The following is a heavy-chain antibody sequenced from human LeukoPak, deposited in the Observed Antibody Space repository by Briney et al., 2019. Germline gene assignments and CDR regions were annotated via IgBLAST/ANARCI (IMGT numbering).Heavy chain of an antibody. CDR3: ARSRRRLSFDF. CDR2: ISADAGTT. J-gene: IGHJ4*01. V-gene: IGHV3-64*02. D-gene: IGHD6-25*01. CDR1: GFNFSAYG. Sequence: ESLSLSCAAFGFNFSAYGLQCVRQPPAQRGVYITAISADAGTTFHDASVKSRFTISRDTSKNPLYLQLCSLSIDDSAFYYCARSRRRLSFDFWGQGTLMT.